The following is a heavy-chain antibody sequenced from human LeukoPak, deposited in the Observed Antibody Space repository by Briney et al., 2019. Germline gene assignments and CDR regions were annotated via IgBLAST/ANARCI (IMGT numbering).Heavy chain of an antibody. J-gene: IGHJ4*02. CDR1: GFTFSSYS. CDR2: ISSSSSTI. V-gene: IGHV3-48*01. D-gene: IGHD2-2*02. Sequence: GGSLRLSCAASGFTFSSYSMNWVRQAPGKGLEWVSYISSSSSTIYYADSVKGRFTISRDNSKNTLYLQMNSLRTEDTAVYSCARGYCTSTSCYNDYWGQGTLVTVSS. CDR3: ARGYCTSTSCYNDY.